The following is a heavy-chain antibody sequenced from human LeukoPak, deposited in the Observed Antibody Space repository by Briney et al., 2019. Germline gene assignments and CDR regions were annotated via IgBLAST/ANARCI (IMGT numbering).Heavy chain of an antibody. V-gene: IGHV3-23*01. CDR1: GFTFSSYA. D-gene: IGHD2-15*01. J-gene: IGHJ5*02. CDR3: AKAPIVVVVAAWFEP. Sequence: GGSLRLSCAASGFTFSSYAMSWVRQAPGKGLEWVSAISGSGGSTYCADSVKGRFTISRDNSKNTLYLQMNSLRAEDTAVYYCAKAPIVVVVAAWFEPWGQGTLVTVSS. CDR2: ISGSGGST.